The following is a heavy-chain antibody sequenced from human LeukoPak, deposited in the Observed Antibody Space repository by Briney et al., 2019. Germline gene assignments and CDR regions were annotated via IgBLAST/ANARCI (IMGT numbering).Heavy chain of an antibody. CDR1: GFTFTSSA. J-gene: IGHJ4*02. D-gene: IGHD3-3*01. CDR2: IVVGSGNT. Sequence: SVKVSCKASGFTFTSSAVQWVRQARGQRLEWIGWIVVGSGNTNYAQKFQERVTITRDTSTSTVYMELSSLRSEDTAVYYCARDRRFLELEFDYWGQGTLVTVSS. CDR3: ARDRRFLELEFDY. V-gene: IGHV1-58*01.